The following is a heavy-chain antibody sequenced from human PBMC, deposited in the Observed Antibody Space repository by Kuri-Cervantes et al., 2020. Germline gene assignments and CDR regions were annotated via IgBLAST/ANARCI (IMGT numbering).Heavy chain of an antibody. CDR2: ISSSSSYI. Sequence: GESLKISCAASGFTFSSYSMNWVRQAPGKGLEWVSSISSSSSYIYYADSVKGRFTISRDNAKNSLYLQMNSLRAEDTAVYYCAKDHRYYDFWSGYYRLFFTYLDYWGQGTRVTVSS. J-gene: IGHJ4*02. D-gene: IGHD3-3*01. CDR3: AKDHRYYDFWSGYYRLFFTYLDY. CDR1: GFTFSSYS. V-gene: IGHV3-21*01.